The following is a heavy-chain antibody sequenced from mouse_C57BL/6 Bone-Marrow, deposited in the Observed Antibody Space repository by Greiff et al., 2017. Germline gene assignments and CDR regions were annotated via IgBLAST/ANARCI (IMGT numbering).Heavy chain of an antibody. Sequence: QVQLKQPGAELVKPGASVKLSCKASGYTFTSYWMQWVQQRPGQGLEWIGEIDPSDSYTNYNHKFKGKATLTVDTASSTAYVQLSSLTSEDSAVYYCARGTYGSSRYFDYWGQGTTLTVSA. CDR3: ARGTYGSSRYFDY. CDR2: IDPSDSYT. D-gene: IGHD1-1*01. V-gene: IGHV1-50*01. CDR1: GYTFTSYW. J-gene: IGHJ2*01.